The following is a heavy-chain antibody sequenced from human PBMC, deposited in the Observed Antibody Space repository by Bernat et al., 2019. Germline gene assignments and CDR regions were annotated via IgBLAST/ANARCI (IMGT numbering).Heavy chain of an antibody. CDR2: INHSGST. CDR3: ARGKVAARPGQWGY. J-gene: IGHJ4*02. D-gene: IGHD6-6*01. CDR1: GGSFSGYY. Sequence: QVQLQQWGAGLLKPSETLSLTCAVYGGSFSGYYWSWIRQPPGKGLEWIGEINHSGSTNYNPSLKSRVTISVDTYKNQFSLKLSSVTAADTAVYYCARGKVAARPGQWGYWGQGTLVTVSS. V-gene: IGHV4-34*01.